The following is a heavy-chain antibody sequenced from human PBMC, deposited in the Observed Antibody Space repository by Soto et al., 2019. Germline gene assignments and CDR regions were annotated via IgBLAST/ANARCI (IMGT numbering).Heavy chain of an antibody. CDR2: INYIGST. CDR1: GGSISSSTSY. CDR3: ARPVNYYYYYMDV. V-gene: IGHV4-39*01. Sequence: QLKLQESGPGLVKPSETLSLTCTVSGGSISSSTSYWGWIRQPPGKGLEGIGSINYIGSTYSSRPLKSRVTISADTSKNQFSLKLSSVTAADTAVYYCARPVNYYYYYMDVWGKGTMVTVSS. J-gene: IGHJ6*03.